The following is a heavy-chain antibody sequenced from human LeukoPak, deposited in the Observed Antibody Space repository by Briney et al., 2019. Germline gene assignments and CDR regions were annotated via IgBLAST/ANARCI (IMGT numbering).Heavy chain of an antibody. CDR3: ARHERRAVEFFDY. Sequence: SETLSLTCTVSGGSISSYYWSWIRQPPGKGLEWIGYIYYSGSTNYNPSLESRVTISVDTSKNQFSLKLSSVTAADTAVYYCARHERRAVEFFDYWGQGTLVTVSS. CDR2: IYYSGST. J-gene: IGHJ4*02. CDR1: GGSISSYY. D-gene: IGHD6-19*01. V-gene: IGHV4-59*08.